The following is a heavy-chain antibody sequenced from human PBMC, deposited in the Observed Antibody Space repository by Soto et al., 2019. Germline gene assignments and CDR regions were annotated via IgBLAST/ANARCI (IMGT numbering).Heavy chain of an antibody. D-gene: IGHD3-10*01. V-gene: IGHV3-21*01. CDR2: ISSSSSYM. Sequence: GGSLRLSCAASGFTFSSYSMNWVRQAPGKGLEWVSSISSSSSYMYYADSVKGRFTISRDNAKNSLYLQMNSLRAEDTAVYYCASSAAYYYGSGVLGYWGQGTLVPVSS. J-gene: IGHJ4*02. CDR1: GFTFSSYS. CDR3: ASSAAYYYGSGVLGY.